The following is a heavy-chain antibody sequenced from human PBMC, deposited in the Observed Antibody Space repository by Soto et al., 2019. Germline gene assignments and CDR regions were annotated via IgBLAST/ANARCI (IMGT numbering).Heavy chain of an antibody. J-gene: IGHJ4*02. CDR1: GYTFTCYG. Sequence: GASVKVSCKASGYTFTCYGISWVRPAPLQGLEWMGWLSAYNGNTNYAQKLQGRVTMTTETSQSTAYMELRSLRSDDTAVYYCARDREYSDSSGYYELYQSDYRGQGTLVTVS. V-gene: IGHV1-18*04. CDR3: ARDREYSDSSGYYELYQSDY. CDR2: LSAYNGNT. D-gene: IGHD3-22*01.